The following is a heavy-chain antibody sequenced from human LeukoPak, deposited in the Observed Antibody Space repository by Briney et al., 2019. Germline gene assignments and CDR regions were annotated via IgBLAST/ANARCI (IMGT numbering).Heavy chain of an antibody. CDR1: GGTFSSYA. CDR2: INPNSGGT. J-gene: IGHJ4*02. Sequence: ASVKVSCKASGGTFSSYAISWVRQAPGQGLEWMGRINPNSGGTNYAQKFQGRVTMTRDTSISTAYMELSRLRSDDTAVYYCARAEGGIAAAGTRYWGQGTLVTVSS. V-gene: IGHV1-2*06. CDR3: ARAEGGIAAAGTRY. D-gene: IGHD6-13*01.